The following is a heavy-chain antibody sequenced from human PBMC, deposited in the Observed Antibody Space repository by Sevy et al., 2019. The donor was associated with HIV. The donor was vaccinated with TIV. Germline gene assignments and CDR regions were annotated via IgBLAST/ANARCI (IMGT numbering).Heavy chain of an antibody. CDR3: ARDLEFYDYGDYGPAFMPDY. Sequence: GGSLRLSCAASGFTFSTYGMHWVRQAPGKGLEWVAVIWFDGSNTYYADSVKGRFTISRDIPKNTLHLQMNSLRVEDTAVYYCARDLEFYDYGDYGPAFMPDYWGQGTLVTVSS. CDR1: GFTFSTYG. D-gene: IGHD4-17*01. J-gene: IGHJ4*02. CDR2: IWFDGSNT. V-gene: IGHV3-33*01.